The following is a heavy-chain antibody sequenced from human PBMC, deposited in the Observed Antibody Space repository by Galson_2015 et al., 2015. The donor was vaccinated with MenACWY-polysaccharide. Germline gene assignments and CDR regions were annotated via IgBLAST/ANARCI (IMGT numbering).Heavy chain of an antibody. D-gene: IGHD3-16*02. CDR1: GSTFRGSG. V-gene: IGHV3-33*01. J-gene: IGHJ3*02. Sequence: SLRLSCAASGSTFRGSGMHWVRQAPGKGLEWVAVIQYDGSQKQYTDSERGRFSISRDKSKNTLYLEMNSLRAEDTALYYCAREGRWIVFLAFDIWGQGTMVIVSS. CDR3: AREGRWIVFLAFDI. CDR2: IQYDGSQK.